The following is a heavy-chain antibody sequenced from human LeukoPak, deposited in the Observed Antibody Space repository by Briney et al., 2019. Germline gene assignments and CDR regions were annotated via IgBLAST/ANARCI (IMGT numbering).Heavy chain of an antibody. V-gene: IGHV1-18*01. D-gene: IGHD3-9*01. CDR3: RRRHTILLY. CDR2: ISAYNGNT. Sequence: GASVKVYCKASGYTFTSYGISWVRQAPGQGLEWMGWISAYNGNTNYAQKLQGRVTMTTDTSTSTAYMELRSLRSDDTVFFSSRRRHTILLYWGQGTLVTVSS. J-gene: IGHJ4*02. CDR1: GYTFTSYG.